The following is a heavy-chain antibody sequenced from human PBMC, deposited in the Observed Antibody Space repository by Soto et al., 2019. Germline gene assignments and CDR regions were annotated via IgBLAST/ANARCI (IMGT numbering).Heavy chain of an antibody. J-gene: IGHJ4*01. CDR3: AADSGRGGRAFDH. CDR1: GVSIINNY. V-gene: IGHV4-4*07. Sequence: QVQLQESGPGLVKPSETLSLTCAVSGVSIINNYWTWIRQPAGKGLEWLGRVYSSGRTTYNPSLKSRLTMSVDTSKNQFSLHLTSVTAADTAVYYCAADSGRGGRAFDHWGHGALATVSS. D-gene: IGHD3-10*01. CDR2: VYSSGRT.